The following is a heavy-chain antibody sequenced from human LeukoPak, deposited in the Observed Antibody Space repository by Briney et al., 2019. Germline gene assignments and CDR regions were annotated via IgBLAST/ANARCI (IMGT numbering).Heavy chain of an antibody. Sequence: PSETLSLTCTVSGCSISSSSYYWGWIRQPPGKGLEGIGSIYYSGSTYYNPSLKSRVTISVDTSKNQFSLKLSSVTAADTAVYYCARDLLGTVTTLYGYWGQGTLVTVSS. J-gene: IGHJ4*02. V-gene: IGHV4-39*07. CDR1: GCSISSSSYY. D-gene: IGHD4-17*01. CDR2: IYYSGST. CDR3: ARDLLGTVTTLYGY.